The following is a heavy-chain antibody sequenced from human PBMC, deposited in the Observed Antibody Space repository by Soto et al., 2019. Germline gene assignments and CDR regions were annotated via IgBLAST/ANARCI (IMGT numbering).Heavy chain of an antibody. CDR1: GFTFSSYW. CDR2: IKQDGSEK. J-gene: IGHJ4*02. Sequence: PGGSLRLSCAASGFTFSSYWMSWVRQAPGKGLEWVANIKQDGSEKYYVDSVKGRFTISRDNAKNSLYLQMNSLRAEDTAVYYCASGGSEYYDFWSGYPNYYFDYWGQGTLVTVSS. V-gene: IGHV3-7*01. D-gene: IGHD3-3*01. CDR3: ASGGSEYYDFWSGYPNYYFDY.